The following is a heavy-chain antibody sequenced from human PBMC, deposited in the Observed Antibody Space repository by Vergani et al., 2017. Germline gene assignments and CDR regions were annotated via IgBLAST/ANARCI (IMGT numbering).Heavy chain of an antibody. J-gene: IGHJ6*03. Sequence: QVQLQESGPGLVKPSQTLSLTCTVSGDSIRSGDYYWGWIRPHPGQGLEWIGYIYHTGTTYYNPSLRGRITISVDTSKNQLSLKLTSVTAADTAVYFCARAGLPFYAFYMDVWGKGITVTVSS. D-gene: IGHD2/OR15-2a*01. CDR2: IYHTGTT. CDR1: GDSIRSGDYY. CDR3: ARAGLPFYAFYMDV. V-gene: IGHV4-31*03.